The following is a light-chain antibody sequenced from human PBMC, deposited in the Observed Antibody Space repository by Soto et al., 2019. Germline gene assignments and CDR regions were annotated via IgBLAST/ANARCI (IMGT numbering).Light chain of an antibody. V-gene: IGKV3-15*01. J-gene: IGKJ5*01. CDR3: QQYNNWPIT. CDR1: QSVSTN. Sequence: EIVMTQSPATLSVSPGERATLSCSASQSVSTNLAWYQQKPGQAPRLLIYDAYTRATGLPARFSGSGSGTEFTLTISSLQSEDFGVYYCQQYNNWPITFGQGTRLEI. CDR2: DAY.